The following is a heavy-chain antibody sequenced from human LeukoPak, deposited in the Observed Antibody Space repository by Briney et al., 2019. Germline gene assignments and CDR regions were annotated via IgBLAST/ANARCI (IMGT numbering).Heavy chain of an antibody. V-gene: IGHV3-23*01. J-gene: IGHJ4*02. CDR2: ISGSGGTT. D-gene: IGHD6-6*01. CDR1: GFTFSNYA. CDR3: AKDQHRASSGLVDY. Sequence: GGSLRLSCATCGFTFSNYAVSWGRQAPGKGLEWVSSISGSGGTTYYADSVKGRFTISRDNSKNTLYLQMNSLRAEDTAVYYCAKDQHRASSGLVDYWGQGTLVTVSS.